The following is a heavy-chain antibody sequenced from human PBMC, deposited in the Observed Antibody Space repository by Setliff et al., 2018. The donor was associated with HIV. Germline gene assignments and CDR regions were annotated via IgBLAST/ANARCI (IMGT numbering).Heavy chain of an antibody. V-gene: IGHV4-61*02. CDR1: GGSISSGSHY. CDR2: IYTSGRT. CDR3: ARDRSNWNYGKNYMDV. Sequence: SETLSLTCTVSGGSISSGSHYWSWIRQPAGKGLEWIGLIYTSGRTNYNPSLKSRVTISVDRSKNQFSLNLSSVTAADTAVYYCARDRSNWNYGKNYMDVWGKGTTVTVSS. J-gene: IGHJ6*03. D-gene: IGHD1-7*01.